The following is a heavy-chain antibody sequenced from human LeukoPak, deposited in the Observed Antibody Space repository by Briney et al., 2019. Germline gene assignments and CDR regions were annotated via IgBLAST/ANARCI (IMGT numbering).Heavy chain of an antibody. J-gene: IGHJ4*02. Sequence: PGGSLRLSCAASGFTFSTYAMHWVRQAPGKGLEWVALISYDGNNKYYADSVKGRFTISRDNSENTLYLQMNSLTVEDTAVYYCARDLAWGAFDYWGQGTLVTVSS. CDR3: ARDLAWGAFDY. CDR2: ISYDGNNK. D-gene: IGHD7-27*01. CDR1: GFTFSTYA. V-gene: IGHV3-30*03.